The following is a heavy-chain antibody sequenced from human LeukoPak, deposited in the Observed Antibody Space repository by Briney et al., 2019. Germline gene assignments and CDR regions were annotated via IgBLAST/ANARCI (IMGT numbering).Heavy chain of an antibody. J-gene: IGHJ4*02. V-gene: IGHV3-7*01. CDR2: MNLDGREK. D-gene: IGHD3/OR15-3a*01. CDR1: GFTFSESW. Sequence: PGGSLRLSCVVSGFTFSESWMSWVRQAPGKGLEWVANMNLDGREKYYVDSVKGRFTISRDNAKNSLYLQMNSLTAEDTAVYYCARDDGFSSYSYWGQGALVTVSS. CDR3: ARDDGFSSYSY.